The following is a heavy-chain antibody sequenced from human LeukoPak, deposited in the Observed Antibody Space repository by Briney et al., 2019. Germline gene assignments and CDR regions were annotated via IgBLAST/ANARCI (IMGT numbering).Heavy chain of an antibody. D-gene: IGHD1-14*01. CDR2: SYSDTNT. CDR1: GFTVRNKY. Sequence: GGSLRLSRPASGFTVRNKYMSWVRPAPGEGVGWGSISYSDTNTNYADSVKCRFTIFRDTYQNTLSLQMNSLRAEDRAVYYCVRKNRDFNAAFDIWGQGTVVTVSA. J-gene: IGHJ3*02. CDR3: VRKNRDFNAAFDI. V-gene: IGHV3-53*01.